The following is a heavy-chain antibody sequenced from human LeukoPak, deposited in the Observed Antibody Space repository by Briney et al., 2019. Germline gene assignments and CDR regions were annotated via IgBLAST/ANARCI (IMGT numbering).Heavy chain of an antibody. CDR2: IYHSGST. CDR1: GYSISSGYY. J-gene: IGHJ4*02. D-gene: IGHD5-12*01. CDR3: ARAGGYLLYFDS. V-gene: IGHV4-38-2*02. Sequence: SETLSLTCTVSGYSISSGYYWGWIRQPPGKGLEWIGSIYHSGSTYYNPSLKSRVTISVDTSKNEFSLKLNSVTAADTAVYYCARAGGYLLYFDSWGQGTLATVSS.